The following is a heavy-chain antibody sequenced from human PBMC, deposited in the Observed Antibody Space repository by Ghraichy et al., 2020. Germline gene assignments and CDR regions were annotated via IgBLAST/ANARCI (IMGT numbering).Heavy chain of an antibody. D-gene: IGHD3-10*01. CDR3: TRAYYYDSRIYYSDAFDV. CDR2: IRSNSYSGAP. Sequence: GESLNISCTASGFTFGDYAMTWVLQAPGKGLEWVSFIRSNSYSGAPEYAASVKGRFAISRDDSKSIAYLQMNSLKTEDTAVYYCTRAYYYDSRIYYSDAFDVGGQGTMVTVSS. V-gene: IGHV3-49*04. CDR1: GFTFGDYA. J-gene: IGHJ3*01.